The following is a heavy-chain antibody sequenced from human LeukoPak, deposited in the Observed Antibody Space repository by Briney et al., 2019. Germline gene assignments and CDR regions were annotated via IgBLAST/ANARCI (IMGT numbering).Heavy chain of an antibody. V-gene: IGHV3-30*03. J-gene: IGHJ4*02. CDR2: ISYDGSSK. Sequence: GGSLRLSCAASGFTFSNYAMHWVRRAPGKGLEWVAIISYDGSSKYYADSVKGRFTISRDNSKNTLYLQMNSLGPEDTAMYYCARAPRRWAARVMGGTDYWGQGTLVTVSS. CDR1: GFTFSNYA. CDR3: ARAPRRWAARVMGGTDY. D-gene: IGHD6-6*01.